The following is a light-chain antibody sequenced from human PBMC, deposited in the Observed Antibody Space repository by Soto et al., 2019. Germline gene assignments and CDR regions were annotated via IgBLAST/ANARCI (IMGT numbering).Light chain of an antibody. CDR2: SES. J-gene: IGKJ3*01. Sequence: DIQMTQSPSPLSASVGDRVTITFRASQGVNNYLAWYQQKPGKVPQLLIYSESTLHPGVPSRFSGSGSGTDFTLTISSLQPEDVATYYCQTFNSAPFTFGPGTKVDLK. CDR3: QTFNSAPFT. V-gene: IGKV1-27*01. CDR1: QGVNNY.